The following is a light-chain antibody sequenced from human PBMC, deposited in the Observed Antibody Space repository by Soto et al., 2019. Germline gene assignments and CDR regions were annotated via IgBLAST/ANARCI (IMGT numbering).Light chain of an antibody. CDR3: QQYNSYSA. J-gene: IGKJ1*01. Sequence: DIQMTQSPSTLSASVGDRVTITCRASQSISSWLAWYRQKPGKAPKLLIYKASSLESGVPSRFSGSGSGTEITLTISSLQPDDFATYYCQQYNSYSAFGQGTKV. V-gene: IGKV1-5*03. CDR1: QSISSW. CDR2: KAS.